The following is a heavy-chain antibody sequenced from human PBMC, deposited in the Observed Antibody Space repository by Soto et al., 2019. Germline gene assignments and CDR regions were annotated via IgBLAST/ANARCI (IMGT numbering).Heavy chain of an antibody. J-gene: IGHJ3*02. CDR1: GGSGSSGRYY. CDR2: IYYNGST. D-gene: IGHD3-3*01. CDR3: ARGRYLEWLHPGDGAIDI. Sequence: HSGTLALSCADSGGSGSSGRYYGIWIRQPPGKGQGWIGYIYYNGSTNNNPSLNSRVTISVDTSKNQFSLQLSSVTAADTAVYYCARGRYLEWLHPGDGAIDIWGEGTIVTVSS. V-gene: IGHV4-61*01.